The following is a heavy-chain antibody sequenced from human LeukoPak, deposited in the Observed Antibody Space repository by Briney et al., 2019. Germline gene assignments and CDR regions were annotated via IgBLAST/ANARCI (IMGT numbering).Heavy chain of an antibody. V-gene: IGHV3-23*01. CDR3: AKSDYYDESGHSSSFEY. CDR1: GFPFSSYA. D-gene: IGHD3-16*01. J-gene: IGHJ4*02. Sequence: GESLRLSCAASGFPFSSYAMSWVRQPPGKGLEWVSGVSGSGDTTYYADSVKGRFTISRDNSKNTLYLQMDSLRAEDAAVYYCAKSDYYDESGHSSSFEYWGQGTLVTVSS. CDR2: VSGSGDTT.